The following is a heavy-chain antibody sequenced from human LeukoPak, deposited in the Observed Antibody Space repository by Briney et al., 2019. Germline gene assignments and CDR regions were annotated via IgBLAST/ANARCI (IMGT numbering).Heavy chain of an antibody. CDR3: ARNGGTSDVDD. CDR2: IYHSGST. Sequence: SETLSLTCAVSGGSITGTNWWSWVRQPPGKGLEWIGEIYHSGSTNYNSSLKSRVTLSVDKSKNQFSLKLSSVTAADTAVYYCARNGGTSDVDDWGEATLVTVSS. J-gene: IGHJ4*02. D-gene: IGHD4-23*01. CDR1: GGSITGTNW. V-gene: IGHV4-4*02.